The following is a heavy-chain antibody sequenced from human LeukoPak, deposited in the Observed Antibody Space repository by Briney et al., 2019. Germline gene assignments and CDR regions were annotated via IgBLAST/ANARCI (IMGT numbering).Heavy chain of an antibody. V-gene: IGHV4-59*01. CDR3: ARHSYVLRFDY. CDR1: GGSISSYY. D-gene: IGHD1-26*01. Sequence: SETLSLTCTVSGGSISSYYWSWIRQPPGKGLEWIGYIYYSGSTNYNPSLKCRVTISVDTSKNQFSLKLSSVTAADTAVYYCARHSYVLRFDYWGQGTLVTVSS. J-gene: IGHJ4*02. CDR2: IYYSGST.